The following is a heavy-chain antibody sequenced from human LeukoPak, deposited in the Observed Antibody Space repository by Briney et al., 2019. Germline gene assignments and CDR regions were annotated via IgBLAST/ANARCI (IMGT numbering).Heavy chain of an antibody. CDR2: INTNTGNP. V-gene: IGHV7-4-1*02. Sequence: ASVKVSCKASGYTFTSYAMNWVRQAPGQGLEWMGWINTNTGNPTYAQGFTGRFVFSLDTSVSTAYLQISSLKAEDTAVYYCARDRRGRWLQPTDDWYFDLWGRGTLVTVSS. CDR1: GYTFTSYA. J-gene: IGHJ2*01. D-gene: IGHD5-24*01. CDR3: ARDRRGRWLQPTDDWYFDL.